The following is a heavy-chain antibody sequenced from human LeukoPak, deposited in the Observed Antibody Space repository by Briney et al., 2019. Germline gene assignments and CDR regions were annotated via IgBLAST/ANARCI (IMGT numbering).Heavy chain of an antibody. CDR2: MSYDGSNK. Sequence: PGRSLRLSCAASGFTFSSYGMHWVRQAPGKGLEWVAVMSYDGSNKYYADSVKGRFTISRDNSKNTLYLQVNSLRAEDTAVYYCARGGVAGGMDVWGQGTTVTVSS. V-gene: IGHV3-33*05. D-gene: IGHD6-19*01. J-gene: IGHJ6*02. CDR3: ARGGVAGGMDV. CDR1: GFTFSSYG.